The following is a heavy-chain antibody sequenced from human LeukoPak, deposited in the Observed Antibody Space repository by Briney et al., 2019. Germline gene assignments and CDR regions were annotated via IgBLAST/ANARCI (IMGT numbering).Heavy chain of an antibody. D-gene: IGHD3-22*01. Sequence: PGGSLRLSCVVSGFTVSSKYMTWVRQAPGKGLEWVSVFYSSGTTNYADSVKGRFIISRDNSKNTLYLQMNSLRAEDTAVYYCAKDNYYDSSAFVDYWGQGTLVTVSS. CDR1: GFTVSSKY. CDR2: FYSSGTT. J-gene: IGHJ4*02. CDR3: AKDNYYDSSAFVDY. V-gene: IGHV3-53*01.